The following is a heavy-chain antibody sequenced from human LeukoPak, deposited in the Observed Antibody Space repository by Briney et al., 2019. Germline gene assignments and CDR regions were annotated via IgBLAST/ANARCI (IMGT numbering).Heavy chain of an antibody. V-gene: IGHV4-4*07. CDR2: ISSRRNT. J-gene: IGHJ4*02. CDR3: SIGWNYYGSGSSHPPFEY. D-gene: IGHD3-10*01. Sequence: SETVSLTCTVSGGLHRTYYWIWMRHPAGKALEDMGSISSRRNTNYNPSLKRRVTMSVDRSKNQFSMKLSSVTAADAAVYCCSIGWNYYGSGSSHPPFEYWGQGTLVTVSS. CDR1: GGLHRTYY.